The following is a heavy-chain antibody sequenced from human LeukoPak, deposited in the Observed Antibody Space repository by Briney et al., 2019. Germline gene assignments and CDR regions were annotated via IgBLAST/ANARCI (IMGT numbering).Heavy chain of an antibody. CDR3: ARDDIVVVPAADRSYYYYGMDV. J-gene: IGHJ6*02. CDR2: ISSSGSTI. D-gene: IGHD2-2*01. CDR1: GFTFSSYE. Sequence: PGGSLRLSCAASGFTFSSYEMNWVRQAPGKGLEWVSYISSSGSTIYYADSVKGRFTISRDNSKNSLHLQMNSLRAEDTAVYYCARDDIVVVPAADRSYYYYGMDVWGQGTTVTVSS. V-gene: IGHV3-48*03.